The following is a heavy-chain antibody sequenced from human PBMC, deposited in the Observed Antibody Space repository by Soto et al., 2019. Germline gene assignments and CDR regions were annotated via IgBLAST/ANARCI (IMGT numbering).Heavy chain of an antibody. Sequence: GASVKVSCKASGYTFTGYYMHWVRQAPGQGLEWMGWINPNSGGTNYAQKFQGWVTMTRDTSISTAYMELSRLRSDDTAVYYCAREGSSGTAMVQDAFDIWGQGTMVTVSS. J-gene: IGHJ3*02. V-gene: IGHV1-2*04. CDR1: GYTFTGYY. D-gene: IGHD5-18*01. CDR3: AREGSSGTAMVQDAFDI. CDR2: INPNSGGT.